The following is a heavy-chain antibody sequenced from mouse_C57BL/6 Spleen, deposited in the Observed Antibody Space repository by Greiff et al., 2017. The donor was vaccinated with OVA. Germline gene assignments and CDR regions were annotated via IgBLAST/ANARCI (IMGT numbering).Heavy chain of an antibody. CDR1: GYTFTSYW. CDR2: IHPSASDT. Sequence: QVQLQQPGAELVKPGASVKVSCKASGYTFTSYWMHWVKQRPGQGLEWIGRIHPSASDTNYNQKFKGKATLTVDKSSSTAYMQLSSLTSEDSAVYYCAAPHYYGSSPGYWGQGTTLTVSS. J-gene: IGHJ2*01. D-gene: IGHD1-1*01. CDR3: AAPHYYGSSPGY. V-gene: IGHV1-74*01.